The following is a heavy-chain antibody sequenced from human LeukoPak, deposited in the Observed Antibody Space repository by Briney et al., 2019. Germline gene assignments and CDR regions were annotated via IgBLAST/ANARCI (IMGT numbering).Heavy chain of an antibody. CDR1: GFTFSSYW. D-gene: IGHD3-22*01. Sequence: PGGSLRLSCAASGFTFSSYWMSWVRQAPGKGLEWVANIKQDGSVKYYVDSVKGRFTISRDNAKNSLHLQMNSLRAEDTAVYYCARLSDSSGTPRSDYWGQGTLVTVSS. CDR2: IKQDGSVK. CDR3: ARLSDSSGTPRSDY. J-gene: IGHJ4*02. V-gene: IGHV3-7*03.